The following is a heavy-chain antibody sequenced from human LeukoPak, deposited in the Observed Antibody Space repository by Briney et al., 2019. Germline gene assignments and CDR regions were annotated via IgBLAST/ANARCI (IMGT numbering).Heavy chain of an antibody. CDR2: IRYDGSNK. CDR3: AKEDDIAAAFDY. Sequence: PGGSLRLSCAASGFIFSSYGMHWVRQAPGKGLEWVAFIRYDGSNKYYADSVKGRFTISRDNSKNTLYLQMNSLRAEDTAVYYCAKEDDIAAAFDYWGQGTLVTVSS. J-gene: IGHJ4*02. V-gene: IGHV3-30*02. CDR1: GFIFSSYG. D-gene: IGHD6-13*01.